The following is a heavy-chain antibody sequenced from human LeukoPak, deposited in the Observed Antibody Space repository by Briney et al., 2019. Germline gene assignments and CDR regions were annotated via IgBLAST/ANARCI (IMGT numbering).Heavy chain of an antibody. D-gene: IGHD6-13*01. Sequence: GGSLRLSCAASGLNFSSRWMNWVRQAPGQGLEWVAVIWYDGSNKYYADSVKGRFTISRDNSKNTLYLQMNSLRAEDTAVYYCAREARSSWYYGAFDIWGQGTMVTVSS. CDR1: GLNFSSRW. J-gene: IGHJ3*02. V-gene: IGHV3-33*08. CDR2: IWYDGSNK. CDR3: AREARSSWYYGAFDI.